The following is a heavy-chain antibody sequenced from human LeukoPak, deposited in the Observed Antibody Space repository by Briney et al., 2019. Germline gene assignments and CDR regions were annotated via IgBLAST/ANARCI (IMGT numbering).Heavy chain of an antibody. V-gene: IGHV1-69*13. CDR3: ARVSIAARLNYYYGMDV. D-gene: IGHD6-6*01. CDR2: IIPIVDTA. J-gene: IGHJ6*02. CDR1: GGTFSSYA. Sequence: SVKVPCKASGGTFSSYAISWVRQAPGQGLEWMGGIIPIVDTANYAQKIQGRVTITADESTSTAYMELSSLRSEDTAVYYCARVSIAARLNYYYGMDVWGQGTTVTVSS.